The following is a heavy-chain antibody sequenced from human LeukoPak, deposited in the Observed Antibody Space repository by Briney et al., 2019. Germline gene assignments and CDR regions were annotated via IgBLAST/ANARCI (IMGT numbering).Heavy chain of an antibody. V-gene: IGHV3-74*01. Sequence: GGSLRLSCAVTGFNLRTYWIHWVRHSPGRGLEWVARINGEGSRISYADSVRGRFTISRDNAKNTAYLQMNSLRAEDTALYYCGRVHCSTNSCYDYYDYYMDVSGKGTTVTVSS. CDR3: GRVHCSTNSCYDYYDYYMDV. D-gene: IGHD2-2*01. CDR1: GFNLRTYW. CDR2: INGEGSRI. J-gene: IGHJ6*03.